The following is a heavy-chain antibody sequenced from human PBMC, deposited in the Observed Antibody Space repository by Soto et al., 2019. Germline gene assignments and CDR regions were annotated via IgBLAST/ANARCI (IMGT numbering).Heavy chain of an antibody. CDR1: GFSFRNYW. Sequence: GGSLRLSCEASGFSFRNYWMNWVRQAPGKGLEWVSRINSDGSSTSYADSVKGRFTISRDNAKNTLYLQMNSLRAEDTAVYYCAIDPRPDGFDIWGQGTMVTVSS. V-gene: IGHV3-74*01. CDR2: INSDGSST. CDR3: AIDPRPDGFDI. D-gene: IGHD6-6*01. J-gene: IGHJ3*02.